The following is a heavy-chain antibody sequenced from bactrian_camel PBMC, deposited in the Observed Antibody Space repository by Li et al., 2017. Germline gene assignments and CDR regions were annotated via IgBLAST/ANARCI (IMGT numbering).Heavy chain of an antibody. V-gene: IGHV3S40*01. CDR3: GELGSGGY. J-gene: IGHJ6*01. CDR1: GFTFSAYG. CDR2: IHSNGRST. Sequence: DVQLVESGGGLVQPGGSLRLSCAASGFTFSAYGMSWVRQAPGKGVEWVSGIHSNGRSTTYADSVKGRFTISRDNAKNTVYLELSSLVTEDTATYYCGELGSGGYWGQGTQVTVS.